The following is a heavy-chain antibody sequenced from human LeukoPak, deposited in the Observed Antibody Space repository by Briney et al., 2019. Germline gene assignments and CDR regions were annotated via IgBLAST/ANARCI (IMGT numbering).Heavy chain of an antibody. Sequence: ASVKVSCKASGGTFSSYAISWVRQAPGQGLEWMGGIIPIFGTANYAQKFQGRVTITADESTSTAYMELSSLRSEDTAVYYCARVNVVVPAAMRGWYFDLWGRGTPVTVSS. D-gene: IGHD2-2*01. V-gene: IGHV1-69*01. CDR2: IIPIFGTA. J-gene: IGHJ2*01. CDR1: GGTFSSYA. CDR3: ARVNVVVPAAMRGWYFDL.